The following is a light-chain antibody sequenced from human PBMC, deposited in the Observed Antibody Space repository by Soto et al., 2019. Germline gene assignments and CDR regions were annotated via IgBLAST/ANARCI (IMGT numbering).Light chain of an antibody. CDR2: GVS. J-gene: IGKJ1*01. V-gene: IGKV3-20*01. Sequence: IVLTQSPGTLSLSPGEGATLSCRASQPVNSGYLAWYQQKPVQAPRLRMYGVSTRDTGIPDRFSGSGAGTDFTLTISRLEPGDFAVYYCQVYGSSPNPFGQGTNVEFK. CDR3: QVYGSSPNP. CDR1: QPVNSGY.